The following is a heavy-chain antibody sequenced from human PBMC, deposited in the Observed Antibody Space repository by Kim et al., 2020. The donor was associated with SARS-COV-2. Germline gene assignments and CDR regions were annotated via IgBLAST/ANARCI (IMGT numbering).Heavy chain of an antibody. CDR2: IYSGGNT. J-gene: IGHJ4*02. CDR3: ARAPGPRTHMTW. Sequence: GGSLRLSCAPSAVTVSSSFMTWVRQAAGKGLEWVSIIYSGGNTYYADSVKGRFTISRDNSKNTLYLQMNSLRTEDTAVYYCARAPGPRTHMTWWGQGTLVTVSS. V-gene: IGHV3-66*02. CDR1: AVTVSSSF.